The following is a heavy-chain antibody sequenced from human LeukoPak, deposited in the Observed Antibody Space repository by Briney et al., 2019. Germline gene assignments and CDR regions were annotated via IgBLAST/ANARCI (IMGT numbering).Heavy chain of an antibody. J-gene: IGHJ4*02. D-gene: IGHD3-3*01. CDR2: IYYRGST. CDR1: GGSISSYY. CDR3: ARHPRVARGIFDY. V-gene: IGHV4-59*08. Sequence: SETLSLTCTLSGGSISSYYWSWIRQPPGKGLEGIGYIYYRGSTNYNTSPKSRDTISGDTSKNQYSLKLSSVTAADTAVYYCARHPRVARGIFDYWGQGTLVTVSS.